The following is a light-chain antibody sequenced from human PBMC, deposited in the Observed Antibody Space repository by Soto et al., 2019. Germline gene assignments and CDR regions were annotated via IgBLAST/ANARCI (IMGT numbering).Light chain of an antibody. CDR3: QQYYSFPQT. Sequence: IVMTQSPATLSVSPWERATLSCRASQSISSNLAWYQQKPGQAPRLLMFRTSSRATGFPARFSGSGSGTEFNLTISCLQSEDFATYYCQQYYSFPQTFGQGTKVDIK. CDR2: RTS. V-gene: IGKV3-15*01. J-gene: IGKJ1*01. CDR1: QSISSN.